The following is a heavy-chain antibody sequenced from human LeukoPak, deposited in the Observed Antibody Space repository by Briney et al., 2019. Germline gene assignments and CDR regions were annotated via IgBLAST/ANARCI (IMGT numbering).Heavy chain of an antibody. Sequence: HPGGSLRLSCAASGFTFSSYGMHWVRQAPGKGLEWVAVIWYDGSNKYYADSVKGRFTISRDNSKNTLYLQMNSLRAEDTAVYYCARVGGYGSSGYYDYWGQGTLVTVSS. J-gene: IGHJ4*02. V-gene: IGHV3-33*01. D-gene: IGHD3-22*01. CDR2: IWYDGSNK. CDR3: ARVGGYGSSGYYDY. CDR1: GFTFSSYG.